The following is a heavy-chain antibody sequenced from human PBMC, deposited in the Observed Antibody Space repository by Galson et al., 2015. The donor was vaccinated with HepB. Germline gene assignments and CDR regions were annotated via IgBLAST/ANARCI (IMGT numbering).Heavy chain of an antibody. D-gene: IGHD3-22*01. J-gene: IGHJ4*02. CDR3: AKVSQYYYDSSGYYFMDYFDY. Sequence: SLRLSCAASGFTFSSYAMSWVRQAPGKGLEWVSAISGRGGGTYYADSVKGRFTISRDNSKNTLYLQMNSLRVEDTAIYYCAKVSQYYYDSSGYYFMDYFDYWGQGTLVTVSS. V-gene: IGHV3-23*01. CDR1: GFTFSSYA. CDR2: ISGRGGGT.